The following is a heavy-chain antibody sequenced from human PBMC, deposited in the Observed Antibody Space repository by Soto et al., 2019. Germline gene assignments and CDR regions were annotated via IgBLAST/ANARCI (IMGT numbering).Heavy chain of an antibody. Sequence: QLQLVQSGAEVKKPGSSVKVSCKASGGTFSSFAISWVRQAPGQGLEWMGGIIPKFGTVNYAPKFQGRGTITADESTSTAYLGLRRLGSEDTAVYYCAREPWSGPNCDFDYWGQGTLVTVSS. D-gene: IGHD3-3*01. CDR3: AREPWSGPNCDFDY. J-gene: IGHJ4*02. V-gene: IGHV1-69*01. CDR2: IIPKFGTV. CDR1: GGTFSSFA.